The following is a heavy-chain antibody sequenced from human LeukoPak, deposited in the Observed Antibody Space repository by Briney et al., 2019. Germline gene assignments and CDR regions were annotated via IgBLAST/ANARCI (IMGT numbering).Heavy chain of an antibody. CDR3: ARGSYYYNRSGYSNWFDP. D-gene: IGHD3-22*01. CDR1: GYTFTTYG. Sequence: ASVKVSCKASGYTFTTYGVNWVRQAPGQGLEWMGWISAYNGNTNYAQRLQGRVTKTTDTSTTTAYMELRSLRSDDTAVYYCARGSYYYNRSGYSNWFDPWGQGTLVTVSS. CDR2: ISAYNGNT. V-gene: IGHV1-18*01. J-gene: IGHJ5*02.